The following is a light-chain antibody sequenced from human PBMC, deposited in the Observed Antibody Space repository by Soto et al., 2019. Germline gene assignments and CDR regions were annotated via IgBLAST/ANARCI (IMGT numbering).Light chain of an antibody. Sequence: QSVLTQPASVSGSPGQSITISCTGTSSDVGNYNYVSWYQQYPGKAPKLMIYEVSNRPSGVSDRFSGSKSGNTASLTISGLQAEDEADYYCSSYTSSPTLVVFGGGTKLTVL. CDR2: EVS. CDR1: SSDVGNYNY. V-gene: IGLV2-14*01. CDR3: SSYTSSPTLVV. J-gene: IGLJ2*01.